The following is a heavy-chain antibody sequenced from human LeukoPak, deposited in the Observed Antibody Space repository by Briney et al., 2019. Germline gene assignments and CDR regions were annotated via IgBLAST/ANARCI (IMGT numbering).Heavy chain of an antibody. CDR1: GYSFSNYF. CDR3: ARLLRNIAAAVYYFDY. Sequence: GESLKISCKGSGYSFSNYFIGWVRLLPGKGLEWMGIIYPGDSDARYSPSFQGQVTISADKSISTAYLQWSSLKASDTAMYYCARLLRNIAAAVYYFDYWGQGTLVTVSS. CDR2: IYPGDSDA. D-gene: IGHD6-13*01. V-gene: IGHV5-51*01. J-gene: IGHJ4*02.